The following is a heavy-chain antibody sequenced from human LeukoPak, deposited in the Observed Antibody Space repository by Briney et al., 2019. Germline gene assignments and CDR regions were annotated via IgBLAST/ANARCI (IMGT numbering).Heavy chain of an antibody. CDR1: GGSISSRNNY. D-gene: IGHD3-10*01. CDR2: INYSGTT. J-gene: IGHJ3*02. V-gene: IGHV4-31*03. Sequence: ASQTLSLTCTVSGGSISSRNNYWSWIRQHPGKGLEWIGYINYSGTTYYNPSLKSRVTISVDTSKNQFSLKLSSVTAADTAVYYCAREKVEWFGEVDRFAAFDIWGQGTMVTVSS. CDR3: AREKVEWFGEVDRFAAFDI.